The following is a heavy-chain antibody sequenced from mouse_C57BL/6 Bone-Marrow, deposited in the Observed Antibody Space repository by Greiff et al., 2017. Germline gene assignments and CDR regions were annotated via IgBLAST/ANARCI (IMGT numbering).Heavy chain of an antibody. CDR1: GYTFTSYW. J-gene: IGHJ4*01. CDR2: INPSSGYT. Sequence: QVQLQQPGAELVKPGASVKLSCKASGYTFTSYWMHWVKQRPGQGLEWIGYINPSSGYTNYNQKFKDKATLTADKSSSTAYMQLSSLTYEDAAVEYCHCDDGGYAMDYWGQGTSVTVSS. V-gene: IGHV1-7*01. CDR3: HCDDGGYAMDY. D-gene: IGHD2-12*01.